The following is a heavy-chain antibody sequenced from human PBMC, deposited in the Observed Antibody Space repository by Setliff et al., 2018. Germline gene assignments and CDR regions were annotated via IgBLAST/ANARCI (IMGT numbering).Heavy chain of an antibody. CDR3: AREQWLDPPGYYYMDV. CDR1: GGSISSYY. Sequence: PSETLSLTCTVSGGSISSYYWSWIRQPPGKGLEWVGNIGHTGSINYNPSLKSRVTMSIDTSKNQFSLKLNSVTAADMAVYYCAREQWLDPPGYYYMDVWAKGTTVTVSS. D-gene: IGHD6-19*01. J-gene: IGHJ6*03. CDR2: IGHTGSI. V-gene: IGHV4-59*12.